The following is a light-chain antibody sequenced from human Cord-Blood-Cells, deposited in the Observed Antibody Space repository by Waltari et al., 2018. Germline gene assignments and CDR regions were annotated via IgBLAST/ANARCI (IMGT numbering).Light chain of an antibody. CDR2: DAS. CDR1: QDISNY. CDR3: QQYDNLPYT. V-gene: IGKV1-33*01. Sequence: DIQMTQSPSSLSASVGARVTITCQARQDISNYLNWYQQKPGKAPKLLIYDASNLETGVPSRFSGSGSGTDFSFTISSLQPEDIATYYCQQYDNLPYTFGQRTKLEIK. J-gene: IGKJ2*01.